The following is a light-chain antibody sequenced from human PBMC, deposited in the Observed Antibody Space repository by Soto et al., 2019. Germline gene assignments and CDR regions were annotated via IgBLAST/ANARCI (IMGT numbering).Light chain of an antibody. CDR1: QSVSSY. J-gene: IGKJ5*01. Sequence: EIVLTQSPATLSLSPGERATLSCRTSQSVSSYFAWYQQKPGRAPRLLIYDASNGATGIPARFIGSGSGTDFTLTISSLEPEDFPVYYCQQRSNWPITFGQGTRLEIK. V-gene: IGKV3-11*01. CDR2: DAS. CDR3: QQRSNWPIT.